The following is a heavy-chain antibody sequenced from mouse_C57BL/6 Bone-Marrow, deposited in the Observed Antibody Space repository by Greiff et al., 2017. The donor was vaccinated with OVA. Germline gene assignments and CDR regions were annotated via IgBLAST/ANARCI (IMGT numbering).Heavy chain of an antibody. Sequence: VQLKESGPVLVKPGASVKMSCKASGYTFTDYYMNWVKQSHGKSLEWIGVINPYNGGTSYNQKFKGKATLTVDKSSSTAYMELNSLTSEDSAVYYCARSRGNYVHYYALDYWGQGTSVTVSS. V-gene: IGHV1-19*01. CDR1: GYTFTDYY. CDR3: ARSRGNYVHYYALDY. J-gene: IGHJ4*01. D-gene: IGHD2-1*01. CDR2: INPYNGGT.